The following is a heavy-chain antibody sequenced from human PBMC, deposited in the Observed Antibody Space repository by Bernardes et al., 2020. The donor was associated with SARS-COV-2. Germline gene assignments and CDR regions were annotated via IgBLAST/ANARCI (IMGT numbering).Heavy chain of an antibody. V-gene: IGHV3-7*01. Sequence: SSAASGFTFSSSWLRWVRQVPGPGLEWVANIKQDGREQYYVDSVKGRFTISRDNAQNSLYLQLNSLRAEDTAVYYCAREGIMITFGGADDAFDIWGQGKMVTVS. CDR2: IKQDGREQ. CDR1: GFTFSSSW. CDR3: AREGIMITFGGADDAFDI. J-gene: IGHJ3*02. D-gene: IGHD3-16*01.